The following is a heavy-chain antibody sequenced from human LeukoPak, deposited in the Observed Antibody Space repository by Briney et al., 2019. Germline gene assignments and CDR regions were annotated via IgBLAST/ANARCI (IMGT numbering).Heavy chain of an antibody. CDR2: VSGSGGRT. Sequence: GGSLRLSCAPSLFTFSSYVMSSVPQAPGKGLEWVSAVSGSGGRTYYADSVKGRFTISRDNSKNTPYLQMNSLRAEDTAVYYCAKDRSSSSWIPYYFDYWGQGTQVTVSS. CDR1: LFTFSSYV. D-gene: IGHD6-13*01. V-gene: IGHV3-23*01. J-gene: IGHJ4*02. CDR3: AKDRSSSSWIPYYFDY.